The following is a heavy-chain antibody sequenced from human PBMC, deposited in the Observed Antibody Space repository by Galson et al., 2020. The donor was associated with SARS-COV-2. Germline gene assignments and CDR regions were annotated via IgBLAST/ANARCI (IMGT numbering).Heavy chain of an antibody. CDR2: IYSGDTT. J-gene: IGHJ6*02. D-gene: IGHD4-17*01. CDR1: GFTVSGSY. CDR3: ATMTTASYYYALDV. V-gene: IGHV3-53*04. Sequence: GESLQISCAASGFTVSGSYMTWVRQAPGKGLQWVSVIYSGDTTYYADSVKGRFTVSRHNSKNTLFLQMNSLRAEDTAVYYCATMTTASYYYALDVWGQGTTVTVSS.